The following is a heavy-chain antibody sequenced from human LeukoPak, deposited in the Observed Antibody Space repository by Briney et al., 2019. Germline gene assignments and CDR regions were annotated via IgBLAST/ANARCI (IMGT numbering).Heavy chain of an antibody. Sequence: GSSVKVSCKASGGTFSSYAISWVRQAPGQGLEWMGMIIPIFGIANYAQKFQGRVTITADKSTSTAYMELSSLRSEDTAVYYCARELRVRWFGESLDYWGQGTLVTVSS. V-gene: IGHV1-69*04. CDR2: IIPIFGIA. CDR3: ARELRVRWFGESLDY. CDR1: GGTFSSYA. J-gene: IGHJ4*02. D-gene: IGHD3-10*01.